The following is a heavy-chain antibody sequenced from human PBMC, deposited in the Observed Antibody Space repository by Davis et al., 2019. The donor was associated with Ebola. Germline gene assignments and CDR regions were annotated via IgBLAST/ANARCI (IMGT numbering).Heavy chain of an antibody. CDR3: ARSIMVRGVIAHWYYGMDV. J-gene: IGHJ6*02. CDR1: GGSISSYY. V-gene: IGHV4-59*01. Sequence: MPSETLSLTCTISGGSISSYYWSWIRQPPGKGLEWIGYIYYSGSTNYNPSLKSRVTISVDTSKNQFSLKLSSVTAADTAVYYCARSIMVRGVIAHWYYGMDVWGQGTTVTVSS. D-gene: IGHD3-10*01. CDR2: IYYSGST.